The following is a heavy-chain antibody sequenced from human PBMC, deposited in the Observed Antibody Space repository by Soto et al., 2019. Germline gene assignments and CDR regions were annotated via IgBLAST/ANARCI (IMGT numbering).Heavy chain of an antibody. CDR1: GGSINSADYH. J-gene: IGHJ4*02. CDR2: LYYIGTT. V-gene: IGHV4-30-4*01. D-gene: IGHD2-8*02. Sequence: PSETLSLTCTVSGGSINSADYHWSWIRQPPGKGLEWIGYLYYIGTTQYNPSLKSRLRISIDTSKNEFSLKLSSVTAADTAVYYCARILVTPVLFIQYWGQGTLVTVSS. CDR3: ARILVTPVLFIQY.